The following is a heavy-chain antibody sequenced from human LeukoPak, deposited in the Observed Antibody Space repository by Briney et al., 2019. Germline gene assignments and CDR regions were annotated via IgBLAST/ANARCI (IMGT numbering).Heavy chain of an antibody. V-gene: IGHV5-51*01. Sequence: GESLKISCTGSGYTFITYWIAWVRQTPGKGLERMGIIYPADSDTKYSPSFQGQITISADKSISTAYLQWSNLKASDTAIYYCARPRGTVTYQYWFDPWGQGTLVTVSS. CDR1: GYTFITYW. CDR2: IYPADSDT. J-gene: IGHJ5*02. CDR3: ARPRGTVTYQYWFDP. D-gene: IGHD4-17*01.